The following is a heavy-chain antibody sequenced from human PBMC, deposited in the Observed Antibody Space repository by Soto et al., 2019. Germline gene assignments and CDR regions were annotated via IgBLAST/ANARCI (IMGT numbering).Heavy chain of an antibody. D-gene: IGHD2-8*01. V-gene: IGHV1-8*01. CDR3: ARGDQNIVLMVYASNWFDP. CDR2: MNPNSGNT. CDR1: GYTFTSYD. J-gene: IGHJ5*02. Sequence: ASVKVSCKASGYTFTSYDINWVRQATGQGLEWMGWMNPNSGNTGYAQKFQGRVTMTRNTSISTAYMELSSLRSEDTAVYYCARGDQNIVLMVYASNWFDPWGQGALVTVSS.